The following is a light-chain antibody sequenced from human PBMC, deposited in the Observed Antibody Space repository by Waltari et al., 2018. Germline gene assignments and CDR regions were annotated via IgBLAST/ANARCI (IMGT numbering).Light chain of an antibody. CDR1: STTIGSNT. CDR3: AAWDDSLNGDVV. J-gene: IGLJ2*01. CDR2: SNN. V-gene: IGLV1-44*01. Sequence: QSVLTPPPSASRTPGQRVTISCSGSSTTIGSNTVNWYQQPPGTAPKLLIYSNNQRPSGVPDRFSGSKSGTSASLAISGLQSEDEADYYCAAWDDSLNGDVVFGGGTKLTVL.